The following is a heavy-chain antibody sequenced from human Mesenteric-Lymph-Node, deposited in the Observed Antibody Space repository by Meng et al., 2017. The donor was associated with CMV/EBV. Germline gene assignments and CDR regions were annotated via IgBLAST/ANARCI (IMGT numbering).Heavy chain of an antibody. D-gene: IGHD6-19*01. J-gene: IGHJ4*02. CDR3: ARGKYSSYSSGFDY. V-gene: IGHV3-7*01. Sequence: GESLKISCGTSGFMFSIYWMSWVRQAPGKGLERVVSMKEDGSEKYYVDSVKGQFTISRDNAKNSLYLQMNSLRAEDTATYYCARGKYSSYSSGFDYWGQGTLVTVSS. CDR1: GFMFSIYW. CDR2: MKEDGSEK.